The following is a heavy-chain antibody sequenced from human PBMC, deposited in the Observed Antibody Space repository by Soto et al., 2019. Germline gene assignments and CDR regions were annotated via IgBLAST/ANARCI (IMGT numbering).Heavy chain of an antibody. Sequence: QVQLVESGGGVVQPGRSLRLSCAASGFTFSSYGMHWVRQAPGKGLEWVAVIWYEGSNKYYADSVKGRFTISRDNSKNTLYLQMKSRRAEDTAVDYCARKGLGPGCNFLGMGVWGQGSTVTVSS. CDR2: IWYEGSNK. D-gene: IGHD3-9*01. CDR1: GFTFSSYG. J-gene: IGHJ6*02. CDR3: ARKGLGPGCNFLGMGV. V-gene: IGHV3-33*01.